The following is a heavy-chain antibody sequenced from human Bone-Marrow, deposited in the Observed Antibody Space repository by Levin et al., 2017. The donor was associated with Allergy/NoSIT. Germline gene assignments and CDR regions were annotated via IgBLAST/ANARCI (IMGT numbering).Heavy chain of an antibody. D-gene: IGHD3-3*01. Sequence: GGSLRLSCAASGFTFSSYGMHWVRQAPGKGLEWVAVIWYDGSNKYYADSVKGRFTISRDNSKNTLYLQMNSLRAEDTAVYYCARGDYDFWSGYADYWGQGTLVTVSS. J-gene: IGHJ4*02. CDR1: GFTFSSYG. V-gene: IGHV3-33*01. CDR3: ARGDYDFWSGYADY. CDR2: IWYDGSNK.